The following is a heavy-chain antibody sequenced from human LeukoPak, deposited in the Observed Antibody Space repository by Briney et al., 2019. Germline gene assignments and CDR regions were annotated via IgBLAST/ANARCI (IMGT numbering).Heavy chain of an antibody. D-gene: IGHD2-2*01. CDR2: ISGSGGGA. CDR1: GFTFSTYG. V-gene: IGHV3-23*01. J-gene: IGHJ4*02. CDR3: AKARLVATGRLPDF. Sequence: PGGSLRLSCVASGFTFSTYGMSWVRQAPGKGLEWISFISGSGGGAYYADSVKGRFTISRDNGKNTVHLQMNSLRAEDTAVYYCAKARLVATGRLPDFWGQGILVTVSS.